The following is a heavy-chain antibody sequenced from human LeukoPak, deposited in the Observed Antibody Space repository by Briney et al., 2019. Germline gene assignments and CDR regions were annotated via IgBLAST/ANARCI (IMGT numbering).Heavy chain of an antibody. Sequence: SETLSLTCTGSTASISSYHWSWNPQPPGKELEWSAYIYYSGSPKYNPSLKSRVTISVDTSENQSSLKLSSVSAADTAVDYGARRRGTCSSASCYGFDPWGQGTLVTVSS. CDR3: ARRRGTCSSASCYGFDP. D-gene: IGHD2-2*01. V-gene: IGHV4-59*08. CDR2: IYYSGSP. CDR1: TASISSYH. J-gene: IGHJ5*02.